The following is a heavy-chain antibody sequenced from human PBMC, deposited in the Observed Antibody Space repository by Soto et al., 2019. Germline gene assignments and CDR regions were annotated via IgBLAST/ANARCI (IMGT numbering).Heavy chain of an antibody. J-gene: IGHJ5*02. CDR3: ENIENYYKSDWFDP. CDR2: IYWDGDK. Sequence: QITLKESGRTLVKPTQTLTLTCTFSGFSLSTNGVGVGWIRQPPGKALEWLARIYWDGDKRYSPSLKSRLTVTKDTSNNKVVLTMSNMEPVDTAKYYCENIENYYKSDWFDPWGQGILVTVSS. D-gene: IGHD3-10*01. CDR1: GFSLSTNGVG. V-gene: IGHV2-5*02.